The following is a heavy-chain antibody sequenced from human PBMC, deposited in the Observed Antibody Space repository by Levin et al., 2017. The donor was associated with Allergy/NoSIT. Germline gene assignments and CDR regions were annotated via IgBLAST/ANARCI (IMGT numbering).Heavy chain of an antibody. V-gene: IGHV3-23*01. J-gene: IGHJ4*02. D-gene: IGHD2-15*01. CDR3: AKDPGGYCSGGSCYYYGIH. CDR2: ISGSGGST. CDR1: GFTFSSYA. Sequence: GGSLRLSCAASGFTFSSYAMSWVRQAPGKGLEWVSAISGSGGSTYYADSVKGRFTISRDNSKNTLYLQMNSLRAEDTAVYYCAKDPGGYCSGGSCYYYGIHWGQGTLVTVSS.